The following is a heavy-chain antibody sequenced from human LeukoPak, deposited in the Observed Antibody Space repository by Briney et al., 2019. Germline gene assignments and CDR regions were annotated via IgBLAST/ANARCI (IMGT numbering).Heavy chain of an antibody. D-gene: IGHD4-17*01. CDR2: IKQDGSEK. CDR1: GFTFNSYW. J-gene: IGHJ4*02. CDR3: AKAARTTVTYSFDS. V-gene: IGHV3-7*03. Sequence: GGSLRLSCAASGFTFNSYWMTWVRQAPGKGLEWVANIKQDGSEKYYVDSVKGRFIVARDNAMNSLYLQMNSLRAEDTAMYYCAKAARTTVTYSFDSWGQGTLVTVSS.